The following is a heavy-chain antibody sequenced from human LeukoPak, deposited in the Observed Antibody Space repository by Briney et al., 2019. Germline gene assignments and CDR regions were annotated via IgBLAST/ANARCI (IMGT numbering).Heavy chain of an antibody. D-gene: IGHD6-13*01. J-gene: IGHJ6*03. V-gene: IGHV1-46*01. CDR2: INPSGGST. CDR3: ARDSERVAADMDV. CDR1: GYTFTSYY. Sequence: ASVKVSCKASGYTFTSYYMHWVRQAPGQGLEWMGIINPSGGSTSYAQKFQGRVTMTRDMSTSTVYMELSSLRSEDTAVYYCARDSERVAADMDVWGKGTTVTVSS.